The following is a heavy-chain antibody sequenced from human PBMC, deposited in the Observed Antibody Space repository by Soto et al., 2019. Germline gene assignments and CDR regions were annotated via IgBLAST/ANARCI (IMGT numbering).Heavy chain of an antibody. V-gene: IGHV4-4*02. CDR2: IYQTGST. J-gene: IGHJ6*02. CDR3: ARIPFYYYAMDV. CDR1: GGSISSSNW. Sequence: QVQLQGSGPGLVKPSGTLSLTCAVSGGSISSSNWWTWLRQPPGKGLEWIGEIYQTGSTNYNPSLRSRVTISVDKSENQFSLRLSSVTAADTAVYYCARIPFYYYAMDVWGQGTTVTVSS.